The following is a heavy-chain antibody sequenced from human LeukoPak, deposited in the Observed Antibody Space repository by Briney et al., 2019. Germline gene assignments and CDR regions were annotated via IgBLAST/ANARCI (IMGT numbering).Heavy chain of an antibody. D-gene: IGHD3-10*01. CDR1: GFTFSGSA. V-gene: IGHV3-73*01. Sequence: GGSLRLSCAASGFTFSGSAMHWVRQASGKGLEWVGRIRSKANSYATAYAASVKGRFTISRDDSKNTAYLQMNSLKTEDTAVYYCTRSLWFGSYNWFDPWGQGTLVTVSS. CDR2: IRSKANSYAT. CDR3: TRSLWFGSYNWFDP. J-gene: IGHJ5*02.